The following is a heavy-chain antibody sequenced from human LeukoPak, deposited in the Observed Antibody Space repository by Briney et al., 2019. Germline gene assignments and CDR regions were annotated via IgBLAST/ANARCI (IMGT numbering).Heavy chain of an antibody. CDR3: ARASRGFGELYRPYNWFDP. V-gene: IGHV4-34*01. D-gene: IGHD3-10*01. CDR1: GGSFSGYY. J-gene: IGHJ5*02. CDR2: INHSGST. Sequence: SETLSLTCAVYGGSFSGYYWSWIRQPPGEGLEWIGEINHSGSTNYNPSLKSRVTISVDTSKNQFSLKLSSVTAADTAVHYCARASRGFGELYRPYNWFDPWGQGTLVTVSS.